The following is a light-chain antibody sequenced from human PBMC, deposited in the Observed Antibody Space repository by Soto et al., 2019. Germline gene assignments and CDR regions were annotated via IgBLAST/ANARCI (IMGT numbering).Light chain of an antibody. V-gene: IGKV3D-20*02. CDR2: GAS. J-gene: IGKJ3*01. Sequence: VLSQSPGTLSLSPGETATISFRASQSVSSNYLAGYQQKPGQAPRLLIYGASSRATGIPARFSGSGSGTDFILTISSLEPEDFAVYYCQQRSNWLFGPGTKVDIK. CDR3: QQRSNWL. CDR1: QSVSSNY.